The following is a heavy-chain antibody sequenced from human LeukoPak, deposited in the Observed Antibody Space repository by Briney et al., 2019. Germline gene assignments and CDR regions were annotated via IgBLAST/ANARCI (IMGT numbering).Heavy chain of an antibody. Sequence: ASVKVSCKASGGTFSSYAISWVRQAPGQGLEWMGGIIPIFGTANYAQKFQGRVTITADESTSTAYMELSSLRSEDTAVYYCARSVVVAAKPYYYYGMDVWGQGTTVTVS. CDR1: GGTFSSYA. CDR3: ARSVVVAAKPYYYYGMDV. D-gene: IGHD2-15*01. J-gene: IGHJ6*02. V-gene: IGHV1-69*13. CDR2: IIPIFGTA.